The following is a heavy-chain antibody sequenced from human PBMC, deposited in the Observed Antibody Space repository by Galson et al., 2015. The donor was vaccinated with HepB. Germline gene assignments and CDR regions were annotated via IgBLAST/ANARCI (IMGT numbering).Heavy chain of an antibody. Sequence: SLRLSCAASGFTFSSYSMNWVRQAPGQGLEWVSSISSSSSYIYYADSVKGRFTITRDNAKNTLYLQMNSLRAEDTAVYYCARGLARSGSYYCSRNWFDPWGQGTLVTVSS. J-gene: IGHJ5*02. D-gene: IGHD3-10*01. CDR1: GFTFSSYS. CDR3: ARGLARSGSYYCSRNWFDP. V-gene: IGHV3-21*01. CDR2: ISSSSSYI.